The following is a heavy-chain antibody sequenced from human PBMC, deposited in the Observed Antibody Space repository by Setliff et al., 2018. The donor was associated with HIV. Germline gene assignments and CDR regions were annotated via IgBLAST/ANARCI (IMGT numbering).Heavy chain of an antibody. CDR3: ASSDAYNWFGAFDF. CDR2: IYYSGST. Sequence: SETLSLTCSVSSGSISTYYWNWIRQPPGKGLEWIGYIYYSGSTNYNPSLKSRVTISVDTSKKQFSLKLTSVSTADTAVYYCASSDAYNWFGAFDFGGQGTMVTVSS. CDR1: SGSISTYY. J-gene: IGHJ3*01. V-gene: IGHV4-59*01. D-gene: IGHD3-16*01.